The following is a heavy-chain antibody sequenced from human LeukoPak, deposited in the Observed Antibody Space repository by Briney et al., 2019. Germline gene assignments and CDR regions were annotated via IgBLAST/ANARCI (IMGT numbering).Heavy chain of an antibody. CDR1: GGSISSGDYY. V-gene: IGHV4-30-4*08. CDR2: IYHSGST. Sequence: PSQTLSLTCTVSGGSISSGDYYWSWIRQAPGKGLEWIGYIYHSGSTYYNPSLKSRVTISVDTSKNQFSLKLSSVTAADTAVYYSARYGSGSYYWGAFDIWGQGTMVTVSS. D-gene: IGHD1-26*01. CDR3: ARYGSGSYYWGAFDI. J-gene: IGHJ3*02.